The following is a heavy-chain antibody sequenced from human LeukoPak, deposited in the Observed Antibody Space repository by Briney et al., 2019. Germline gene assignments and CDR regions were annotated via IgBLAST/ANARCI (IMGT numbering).Heavy chain of an antibody. Sequence: ASVKVSCKASGYTFTGYYMHWVRQAPGQGLGWMGWINPNSGGTNYAQKFQGRVTMTRDTSISTAYMDLSSLRAEDTAVYYCAKKNLGVSWHFDYWGQGTLVTVSS. J-gene: IGHJ4*02. CDR2: INPNSGGT. V-gene: IGHV1-2*02. CDR1: GYTFTGYY. D-gene: IGHD5-12*01. CDR3: AKKNLGVSWHFDY.